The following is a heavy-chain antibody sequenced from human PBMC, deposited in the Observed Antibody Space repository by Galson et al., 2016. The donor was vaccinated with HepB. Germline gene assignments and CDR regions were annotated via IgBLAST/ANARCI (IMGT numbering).Heavy chain of an antibody. J-gene: IGHJ6*02. D-gene: IGHD1-7*01. Sequence: LSLTCAVSGGSISSAGYSWSWIRQPPGKGLEWIGYIYHSGSTYYNPSLKSRVTISIDRSKNQFSLKLSSVTASDTALYYCARARELRDYYYYYYGMDVWGRGTTVTVSS. CDR2: IYHSGST. V-gene: IGHV4-30-2*01. CDR3: ARARELRDYYYYYYGMDV. CDR1: GGSISSAGYS.